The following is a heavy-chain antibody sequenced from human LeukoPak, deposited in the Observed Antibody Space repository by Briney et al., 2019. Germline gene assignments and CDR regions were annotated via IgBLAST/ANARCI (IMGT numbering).Heavy chain of an antibody. V-gene: IGHV3-23*01. CDR2: ITGSGATT. D-gene: IGHD6-6*01. CDR3: AKSNSHYRLGSVSSDY. J-gene: IGHJ4*02. CDR1: GFTFSSYA. Sequence: GASLRLSCAASGFTFSSYAMSWVRQARGKGLEWVSTITGSGATTYCADSVKGRFTMSRYTSKNPLTLYLHMNSLRAEATAVYYCAKSNSHYRLGSVSSDYWGQATLVAVPS.